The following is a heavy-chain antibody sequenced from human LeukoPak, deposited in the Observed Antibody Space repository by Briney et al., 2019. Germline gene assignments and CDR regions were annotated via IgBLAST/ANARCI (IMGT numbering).Heavy chain of an antibody. J-gene: IGHJ4*02. V-gene: IGHV3-74*01. D-gene: IGHD3-9*01. CDR3: AGDPPRYIG. CDR1: GFTFSSYW. CDR2: SNTDGSNT. Sequence: GGSLRLSCAASGFTFSSYWMHWVRQAPGKGLVWVSCSNTDGSNTSYADSVKGRFTISRDNTKNTLYLQMNSLRAEDTAVYYCAGDPPRYIGWGQGTLVTVSS.